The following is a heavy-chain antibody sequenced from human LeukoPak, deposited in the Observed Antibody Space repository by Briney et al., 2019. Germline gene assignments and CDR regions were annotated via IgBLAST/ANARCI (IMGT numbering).Heavy chain of an antibody. D-gene: IGHD3-3*01. CDR2: IYYSGST. CDR3: ARHLDVLRFLEWLLTDAFDI. CDR1: GGSISSGDYY. J-gene: IGHJ3*02. Sequence: SETLSLTCTVSGGSISSGDYYWSWIRQPPGKGLEWIGYIYYSGSTYYNPSLKSRVTISVDTSKNQFSLKLSSVTAADTAVYYCARHLDVLRFLEWLLTDAFDIWGQGTMVTVSS. V-gene: IGHV4-30-4*08.